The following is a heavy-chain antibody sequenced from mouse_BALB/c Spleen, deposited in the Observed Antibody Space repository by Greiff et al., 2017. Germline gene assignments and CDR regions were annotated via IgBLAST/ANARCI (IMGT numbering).Heavy chain of an antibody. CDR3: ARGLTPGVWYFDV. V-gene: IGHV5-6-5*01. CDR1: GFPFSSYA. CDR2: ISSGGST. J-gene: IGHJ1*01. Sequence: EVLLVESGGGLVKPGGSLKLSCAASGFPFSSYAMSWVRQTPENRLEWVASISSGGSTYYLDSVKGRFTISRDNARNTLYLQMSSLSSEDTAMYYCARGLTPGVWYFDVWGAGTTVTVSS.